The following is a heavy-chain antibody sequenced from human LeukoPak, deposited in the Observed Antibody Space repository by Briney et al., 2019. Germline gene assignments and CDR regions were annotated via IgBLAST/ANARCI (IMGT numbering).Heavy chain of an antibody. J-gene: IGHJ3*02. CDR3: AREMYYYDSRQAFDI. Sequence: PGASVKVSCKASGGTFSSYAISWVRQAPGQGLEWMGGIIPIFGTANYAQKFQGRVTITADESTSTAYMELSSLRSEDTAVYYCAREMYYYDSRQAFDIWGQGTMVTVSS. CDR1: GGTFSSYA. D-gene: IGHD3-22*01. CDR2: IIPIFGTA. V-gene: IGHV1-69*13.